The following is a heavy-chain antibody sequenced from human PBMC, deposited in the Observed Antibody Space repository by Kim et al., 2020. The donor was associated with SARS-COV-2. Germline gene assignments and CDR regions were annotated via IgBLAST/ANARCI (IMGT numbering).Heavy chain of an antibody. CDR2: ISYSEST. CDR1: GVSISDSCYY. J-gene: IGHJ4*02. Sequence: SETLSLTCTVSGVSISDSCYYWIWIRQYPEMGLEGVGYISYSESTYYNPSLKSRVTISAHTSKNQFSLNLTSVTDADAAVYYCARSRHFDLWVNYWGQGTAVTVST. D-gene: IGHD3-3*01. CDR3: ARSRHFDLWVNY. V-gene: IGHV4-31*03.